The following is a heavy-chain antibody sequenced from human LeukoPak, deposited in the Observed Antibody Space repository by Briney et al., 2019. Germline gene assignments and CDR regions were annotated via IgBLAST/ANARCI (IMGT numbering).Heavy chain of an antibody. CDR3: AKAFREFGSSSFSPFDI. J-gene: IGHJ3*02. V-gene: IGHV3-23*01. CDR1: GFTFSSYA. D-gene: IGHD6-6*01. CDR2: ISGSGDET. Sequence: GGSLRLSCAASGFTFSSYAMSWVRQAPGKGLEWVSGISGSGDETHYSDSVKGRFTISRDNSKNILYLQMNSLRAEDTAVYYCAKAFREFGSSSFSPFDIWGQGTLVTVSS.